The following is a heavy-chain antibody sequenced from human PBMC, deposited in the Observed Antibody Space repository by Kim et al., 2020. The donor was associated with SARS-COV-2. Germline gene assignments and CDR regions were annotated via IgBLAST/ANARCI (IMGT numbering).Heavy chain of an antibody. D-gene: IGHD2-2*01. CDR3: ARDFTVVPAAMEGDYYYYGMDV. V-gene: IGHV1-2*04. J-gene: IGHJ6*02. CDR2: INPNSGGT. CDR1: GYTFTGYY. Sequence: ASVKVSCKASGYTFTGYYMHWVRQAPGQGLEWMGWINPNSGGTNYAQKFQGWVTMTRDTSISTAYMELSRLRSDDTAVYYCARDFTVVPAAMEGDYYYYGMDVWGQGTTVTVSS.